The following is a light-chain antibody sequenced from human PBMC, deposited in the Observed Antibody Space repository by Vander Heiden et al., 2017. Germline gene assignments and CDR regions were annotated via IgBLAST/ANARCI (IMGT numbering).Light chain of an antibody. CDR2: GNS. Sequence: QSVLTHPPSVSGAPGQRVTISCTRSSSNIGAGYDVHWYQQLPGTAPKLLIYGNSNRPSGVPDRFSGSKSGTSASLAITGLQAEDEADYYCQSYDSSLSGVVFGGGTKLTVL. V-gene: IGLV1-40*01. J-gene: IGLJ2*01. CDR3: QSYDSSLSGVV. CDR1: SSNIGAGYD.